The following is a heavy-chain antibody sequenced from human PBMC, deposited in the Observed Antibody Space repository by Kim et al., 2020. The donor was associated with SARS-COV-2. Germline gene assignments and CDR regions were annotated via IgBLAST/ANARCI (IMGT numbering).Heavy chain of an antibody. CDR2: INHSGST. CDR3: ARWIKRRGYSYGGNWFDP. D-gene: IGHD5-18*01. J-gene: IGHJ5*02. CDR1: GGSFSGYY. Sequence: SETLSLTCAVYGGSFSGYYWSWIRQPPGKGLEWIGEINHSGSTNYNPSLKSRVTISVDTSKNQFSLKLSSVTAADTAVYYCARWIKRRGYSYGGNWFDPWGQGTLVTVSS. V-gene: IGHV4-34*01.